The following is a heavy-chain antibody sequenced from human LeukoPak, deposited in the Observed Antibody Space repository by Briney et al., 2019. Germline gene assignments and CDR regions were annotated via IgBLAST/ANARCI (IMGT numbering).Heavy chain of an antibody. D-gene: IGHD1-20*01. CDR1: IFTFSSYA. Sequence: GGSLRLSCAASIFTFSSYAMSWVRQAPGKGLEWVSTISGSGGSTYYADSVKGRFTISRDNSKNTLYLQMNSLRAEDTAVYYYAKDRILTGTTSDWGQGTLVTVSS. CDR3: AKDRILTGTTSD. V-gene: IGHV3-23*01. J-gene: IGHJ4*02. CDR2: ISGSGGST.